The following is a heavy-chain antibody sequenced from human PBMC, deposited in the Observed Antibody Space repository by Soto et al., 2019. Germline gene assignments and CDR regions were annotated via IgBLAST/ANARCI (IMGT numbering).Heavy chain of an antibody. CDR1: GVTFSSSA. V-gene: IGHV1-69*12. CDR3: ARDNDRLQLGGNYYYILDV. Sequence: QVQLVQSGAEMKEPGSSVKVSCKTSGVTFSSSAISWLRQAPGQGLEWMGGIIPLFRTPDYAQKFQGRVTIAADESTSTADMELSSLRSEDTAVYYCARDNDRLQLGGNYYYILDVWGQGTTITVSS. J-gene: IGHJ6*02. D-gene: IGHD4-4*01. CDR2: IIPLFRTP.